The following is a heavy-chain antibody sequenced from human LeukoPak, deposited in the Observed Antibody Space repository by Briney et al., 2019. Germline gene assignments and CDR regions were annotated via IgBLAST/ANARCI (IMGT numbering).Heavy chain of an antibody. J-gene: IGHJ4*02. Sequence: PGGSLRLSCAASGFTFSRNAIHWVRQGPGKGLEWVSYIAHHGSNKYYADSVKGRFTISRDNSKRTLYLQMNSLRADDTAVYYCAKDGPWSGTDWGQGTLVTVSS. CDR3: AKDGPWSGTD. D-gene: IGHD2-8*02. CDR1: GFTFSRNA. CDR2: IAHHGSNK. V-gene: IGHV3-30*02.